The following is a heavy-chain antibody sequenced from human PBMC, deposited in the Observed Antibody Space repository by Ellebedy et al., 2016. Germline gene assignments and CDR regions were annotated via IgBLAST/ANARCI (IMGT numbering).Heavy chain of an antibody. J-gene: IGHJ6*03. CDR3: ARGIYGSGSEYMDV. CDR1: GFTFSTYS. D-gene: IGHD3-10*01. Sequence: GGSLRLSCAASGFTFSTYSIHWVRQAPGKGLEWVAMISFDGSTKYYADSVRGRFTMSRDNSKSTQSLQVSSLRPEDTAIYYCARGIYGSGSEYMDVWGKGTTVTVSS. V-gene: IGHV3-30*04. CDR2: ISFDGSTK.